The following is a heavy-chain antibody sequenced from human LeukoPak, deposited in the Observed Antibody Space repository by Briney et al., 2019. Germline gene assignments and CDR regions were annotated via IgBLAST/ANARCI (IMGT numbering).Heavy chain of an antibody. CDR3: AGAGIAVAGDYKFDY. J-gene: IGHJ4*02. D-gene: IGHD6-19*01. CDR1: GGSISSGGYY. CDR2: IYYSGST. Sequence: NPSETLSLTSTVSGGSISSGGYYWSWIRQHPGKGLEWIGYIYYSGSTYYNPSLKSRVTISVDTSKNQFSLKLSSVTAADTAVYYCAGAGIAVAGDYKFDYWGQGTLVTVSS. V-gene: IGHV4-31*03.